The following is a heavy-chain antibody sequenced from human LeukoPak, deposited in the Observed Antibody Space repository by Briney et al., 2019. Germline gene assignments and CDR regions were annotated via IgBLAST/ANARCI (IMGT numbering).Heavy chain of an antibody. Sequence: SETLSLTCAVYGGSFSGYYWSWIRQPPGKGLEWIGEINHSGSTNYNPSLKSRVTISVDTSKNQFSLKLSSVTAADTAVYYCATAVAGQLYWYFDLWGRGTLVTVSS. CDR1: GGSFSGYY. CDR2: INHSGST. D-gene: IGHD6-19*01. CDR3: ATAVAGQLYWYFDL. V-gene: IGHV4-34*01. J-gene: IGHJ2*01.